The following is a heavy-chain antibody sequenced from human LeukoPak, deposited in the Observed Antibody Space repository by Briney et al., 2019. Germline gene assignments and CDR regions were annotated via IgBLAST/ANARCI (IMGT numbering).Heavy chain of an antibody. Sequence: PGGSLRLSCAASGFSFSSYWMTWVRQAPGKGVEWVANIKKDGSQKYYVDSVKGRFTISRDNAKNSLYLQMNSLSAEDTAVYYCVSTGSQLYYWGQGTLVTVSS. J-gene: IGHJ4*02. CDR3: VSTGSQLYY. V-gene: IGHV3-7*01. CDR1: GFSFSSYW. D-gene: IGHD2-2*01. CDR2: IKKDGSQK.